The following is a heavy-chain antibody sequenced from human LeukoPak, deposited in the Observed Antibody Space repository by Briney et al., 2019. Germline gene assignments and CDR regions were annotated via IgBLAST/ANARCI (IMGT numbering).Heavy chain of an antibody. CDR1: GFTFSSYS. J-gene: IGHJ4*02. CDR2: ISSSSSYI. V-gene: IGHV3-21*01. CDR3: ARAPDYYDSSEYFDY. D-gene: IGHD3-22*01. Sequence: GGYLRLSCAASGFTFSSYSMNWVRQAPGKGLEWVSSISSSSSYIYYADSVKGRFTISRDNAKNSLYLQMNSLRAEDTAVYYCARAPDYYDSSEYFDYWGQGTLVTVSS.